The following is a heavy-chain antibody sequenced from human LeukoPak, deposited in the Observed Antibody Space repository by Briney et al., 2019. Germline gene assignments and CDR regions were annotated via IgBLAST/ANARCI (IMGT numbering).Heavy chain of an antibody. V-gene: IGHV4-34*01. D-gene: IGHD3-9*01. CDR1: GGSFSGYY. CDR2: INHSGST. Sequence: SETLSLTCAVYGGSFSGYYWSWIRQPPGKGLEWIGEINHSGSTNYNPSLKSRVTISVDTSKNQFSLKLSSVTAADTAVYYCARERLVRGLDIWGQGTMVTVSS. J-gene: IGHJ3*02. CDR3: ARERLVRGLDI.